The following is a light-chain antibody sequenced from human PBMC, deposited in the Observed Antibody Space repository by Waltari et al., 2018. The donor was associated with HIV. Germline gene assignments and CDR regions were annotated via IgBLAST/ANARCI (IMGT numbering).Light chain of an antibody. V-gene: IGLV1-40*01. Sequence: QSVLTQPPAVSGAPGQRVTISCTGNSSNLGAGYNVHWYQLLPGTAPKLLIYGDNNRPSRVPVRFSGSKSDTSASLAITGLQAEYEADYSCQSYDRSLSAWVFGGGTKLTVL. CDR3: QSYDRSLSAWV. CDR2: GDN. CDR1: SSNLGAGYN. J-gene: IGLJ3*02.